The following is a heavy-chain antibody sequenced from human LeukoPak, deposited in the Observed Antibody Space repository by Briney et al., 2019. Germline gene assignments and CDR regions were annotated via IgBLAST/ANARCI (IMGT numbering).Heavy chain of an antibody. Sequence: PGRSLRLSCAASGFTFSSYAMHWVRQAPGQGLEWVSIISDSGANTYYADSVRGRFTISRDNSKNTLYLQMNSLKTEDTAVYYCTRGRRATHDYWGQGTLVTVSS. J-gene: IGHJ4*02. CDR2: ISDSGANT. CDR3: TRGRRATHDY. D-gene: IGHD1-26*01. V-gene: IGHV3-23*01. CDR1: GFTFSSYA.